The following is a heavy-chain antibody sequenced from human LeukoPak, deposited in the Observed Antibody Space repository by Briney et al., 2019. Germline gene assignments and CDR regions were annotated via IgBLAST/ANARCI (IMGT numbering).Heavy chain of an antibody. CDR3: AREMATTYNWFDP. CDR1: GGSISYRSYY. J-gene: IGHJ5*02. Sequence: SETLSLTCTVSGGSISYRSYYWSWIRQPPGKGLEWIGEINHSGSTNYNPSLKSRVTISVDTSKNQFSLKLSSVTAADTAVYYCAREMATTYNWFDPWGQGTLVTVSS. CDR2: INHSGST. D-gene: IGHD5-24*01. V-gene: IGHV4-39*07.